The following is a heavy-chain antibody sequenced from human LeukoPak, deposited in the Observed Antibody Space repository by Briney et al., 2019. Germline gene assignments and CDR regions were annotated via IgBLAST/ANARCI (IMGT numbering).Heavy chain of an antibody. Sequence: GGSLRLSCAASGFTFSSHWVHWVRQAPGKGLVWVSRIKGDGSSPTYADSVKGRFTISRDNAKNTLYLQMNSLRAEDTAVYYCAKDWTVDSDYWGQGTLVTVSS. CDR3: AKDWTVDSDY. J-gene: IGHJ4*02. V-gene: IGHV3-74*01. CDR1: GFTFSSHW. D-gene: IGHD3/OR15-3a*01. CDR2: IKGDGSSP.